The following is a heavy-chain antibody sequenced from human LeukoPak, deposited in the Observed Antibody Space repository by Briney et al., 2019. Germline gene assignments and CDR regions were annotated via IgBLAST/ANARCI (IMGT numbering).Heavy chain of an antibody. CDR1: GFSINNYW. CDR3: ARDRLGDQPHNWFDT. D-gene: IGHD2-2*01. Sequence: GGSLRLSCAASGFSINNYWMSWVRQAPGKGLEWVANIKQDGSEKFYVGSVRGRFTISRDKAKNSLYLQMNRLRAEDTAIYYCARDRLGDQPHNWFDTWGQGTRVAVSS. J-gene: IGHJ5*02. V-gene: IGHV3-7*01. CDR2: IKQDGSEK.